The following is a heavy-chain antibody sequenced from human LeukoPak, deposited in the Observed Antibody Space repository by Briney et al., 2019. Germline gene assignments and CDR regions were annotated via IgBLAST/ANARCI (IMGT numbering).Heavy chain of an antibody. CDR1: GGTFSSYA. CDR2: IIPIFGIA. J-gene: IGHJ3*02. V-gene: IGHV1-69*04. CDR3: ARARSDYYDSSGYYYTSGFDI. Sequence: GASVKVSCKASGGTFSSYAISWVRQAPGQGLEWMGRIIPIFGIANYAQKFQGRVTVTEDKATSTAYMELSRLRSGHTAVYYCARARSDYYDSSGYYYTSGFDIWGQGTMVTVSS. D-gene: IGHD3-22*01.